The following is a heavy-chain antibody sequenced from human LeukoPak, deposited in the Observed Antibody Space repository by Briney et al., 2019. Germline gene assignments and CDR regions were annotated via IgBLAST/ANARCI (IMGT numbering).Heavy chain of an antibody. D-gene: IGHD1-26*01. J-gene: IGHJ6*02. Sequence: PGGSLRLSCAASGFTFSDYYMNWVRQAPGKGLEWVSSISSSSSYIYYADSVKGRFTISRDNAKNSLYLQMNSLRAEDTAVYYCARDTRDLKLVGPPGGMDVWGQGTTVTVSS. V-gene: IGHV3-21*01. CDR3: ARDTRDLKLVGPPGGMDV. CDR2: ISSSSSYI. CDR1: GFTFSDYY.